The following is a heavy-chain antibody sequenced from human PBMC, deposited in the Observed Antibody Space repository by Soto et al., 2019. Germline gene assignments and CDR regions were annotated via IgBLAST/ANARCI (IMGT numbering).Heavy chain of an antibody. V-gene: IGHV4-39*01. J-gene: IGHJ4*02. CDR1: GGSISSSSYY. CDR3: ARRRRAGTTFDY. D-gene: IGHD6-13*01. CDR2: IYYSGST. Sequence: PSEMLSLTCTVSGGSISSSSYYWGWIRQPPGKGLEWIGSIYYSGSTYYNPSLKSRVTISVDTSKNQFSLKLSSVTAADTAVYYCARRRRAGTTFDYWGQGTLVTVSS.